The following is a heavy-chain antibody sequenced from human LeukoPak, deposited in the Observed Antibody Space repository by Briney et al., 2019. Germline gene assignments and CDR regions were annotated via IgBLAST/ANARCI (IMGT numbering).Heavy chain of an antibody. CDR3: AKGSDYGDYVRGDWYFDL. V-gene: IGHV1-2*02. Sequence: ASVKVSCKASGYTFTGYYMHWVRQAPGQGLEWMGWINPNSGGTNYAQKFQGRVTMTRDTSISTAYMELSRLRSDDTAVYYCAKGSDYGDYVRGDWYFDLWGRGTLVTVSS. J-gene: IGHJ2*01. D-gene: IGHD4-17*01. CDR2: INPNSGGT. CDR1: GYTFTGYY.